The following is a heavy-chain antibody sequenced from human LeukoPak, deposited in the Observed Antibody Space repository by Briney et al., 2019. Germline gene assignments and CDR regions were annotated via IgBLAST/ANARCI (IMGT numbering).Heavy chain of an antibody. CDR3: ARDWSAAAGFLPPFDP. CDR1: GYTFTSYA. J-gene: IGHJ5*02. Sequence: ASVTVSCKASGYTFTSYAMNWVRQAPGQRLEWMGWINTNTGNPTYAQGFTGRFVFSLDTSVSTAYLQISSLKAEDTAVYYCARDWSAAAGFLPPFDPWGQGTLVTVSS. D-gene: IGHD6-13*01. CDR2: INTNTGNP. V-gene: IGHV7-4-1*02.